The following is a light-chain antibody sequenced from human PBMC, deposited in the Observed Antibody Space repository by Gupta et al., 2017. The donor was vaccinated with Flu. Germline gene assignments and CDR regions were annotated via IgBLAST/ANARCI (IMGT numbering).Light chain of an antibody. CDR3: SSFAGNNNYV. CDR1: SGDVGSYNY. J-gene: IGLJ1*01. V-gene: IGLV2-8*01. CDR2: EVS. Sequence: SALTPPPTASGAPGQSVTISCTGTSGDVGSYNYVSWYQQPPGKAPKVMIYEVSKRPSGVPDRFSGSKSGNTASLTVSGLQAEDEAEYYCSSFAGNNNYVFGSGTKVTVL.